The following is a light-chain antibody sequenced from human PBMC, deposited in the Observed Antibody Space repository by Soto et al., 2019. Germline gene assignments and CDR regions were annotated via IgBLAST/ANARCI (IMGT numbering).Light chain of an antibody. CDR2: AAS. CDR3: QQYYTYPQT. CDR1: QGISSY. Sequence: ITCRASQGISSYLAWYQQKPGKAPKLLVYAASTLQYGVPSRFSGSGSGTDFTLTISCLQSEDFATYFCQQYYTYPQTFGQGTKVDIK. V-gene: IGKV1-8*01. J-gene: IGKJ2*01.